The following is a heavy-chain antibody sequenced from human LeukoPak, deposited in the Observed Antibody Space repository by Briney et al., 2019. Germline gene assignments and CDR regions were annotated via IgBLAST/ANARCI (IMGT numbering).Heavy chain of an antibody. Sequence: SETLSLICSVSGFSISSGYYWGWIRQPPGKGLEWIGNIYYSGSTNYNPSLKSRVTISVDTSKNQFSLKLSSVTAADTAVYYCARGDTAMDYYFDYWGQGTLVTVSS. CDR3: ARGDTAMDYYFDY. D-gene: IGHD5-18*01. CDR2: IYYSGST. CDR1: GFSISSGYY. J-gene: IGHJ4*02. V-gene: IGHV4-38-2*02.